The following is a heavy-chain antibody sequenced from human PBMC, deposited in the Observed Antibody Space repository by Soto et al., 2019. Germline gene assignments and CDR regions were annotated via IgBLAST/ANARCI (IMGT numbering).Heavy chain of an antibody. J-gene: IGHJ5*02. D-gene: IGHD3-22*01. V-gene: IGHV1-69*01. CDR1: GGTSKTYS. CDR3: TFGLDYANSWTGFDP. CDR2: IIPVYRST. Sequence: QVQLVQSGAEVKKPGSSVKVSCKASGGTSKTYSISWVRQAPGQGLEWTGGIIPVYRSTYYTQKFQGRVTITADESTSTAYMELSSLRSEDTAVYYCTFGLDYANSWTGFDPWGQGTLVTVSS.